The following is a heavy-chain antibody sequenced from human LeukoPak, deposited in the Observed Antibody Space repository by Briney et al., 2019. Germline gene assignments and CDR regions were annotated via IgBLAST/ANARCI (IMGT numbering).Heavy chain of an antibody. J-gene: IGHJ4*02. CDR2: ISSSSSTI. CDR1: GFTFSSYS. CDR3: AGSPLYDFWSGYSYFDY. Sequence: GGSLRLSCAASGFTFSSYSMNWVRQAPGKGLEWVSYISSSSSTIYYADSVKGRFTTSRDNAKNSLYLQMNSLRAEDTAVYYCAGSPLYDFWSGYSYFDYWGQGTLVTVSS. D-gene: IGHD3-3*01. V-gene: IGHV3-48*01.